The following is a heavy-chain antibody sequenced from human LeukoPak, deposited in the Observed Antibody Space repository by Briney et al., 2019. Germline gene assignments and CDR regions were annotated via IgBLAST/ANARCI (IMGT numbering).Heavy chain of an antibody. D-gene: IGHD1-26*01. V-gene: IGHV1-18*01. CDR2: ISAYNGNT. J-gene: IGHJ4*02. Sequence: GASVKVSCKASGYTFTSYGISWVRQAPGRGLEWMGWISAYNGNTNYAQKLQGRVTMTTGTSTSTAYRELRSLRSDDTAVYYCARMYSGSYCLDYWGQGTLVTVSS. CDR3: ARMYSGSYCLDY. CDR1: GYTFTSYG.